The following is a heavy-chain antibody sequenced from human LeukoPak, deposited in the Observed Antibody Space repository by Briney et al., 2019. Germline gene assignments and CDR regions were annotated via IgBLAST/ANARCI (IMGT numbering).Heavy chain of an antibody. CDR3: ARGAAAAGTGGEFDY. Sequence: ASVKVSCKASGYTFTSYYMHWVRQAPGQGLEWMGLINPSGGSTSYAQKFQGRVTMTRDMSTSTVYMELSSLRSEDTAVYYCARGAAAAGTGGEFDYWGQGTLVTVSS. V-gene: IGHV1-46*01. CDR1: GYTFTSYY. CDR2: INPSGGST. J-gene: IGHJ4*02. D-gene: IGHD6-13*01.